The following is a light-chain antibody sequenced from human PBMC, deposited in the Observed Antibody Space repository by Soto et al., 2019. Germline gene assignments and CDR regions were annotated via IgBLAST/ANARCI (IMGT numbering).Light chain of an antibody. CDR2: AAS. J-gene: IGKJ1*01. Sequence: DIQLTQSPSFLSASVGDRVTITCRASQGISSYLAWYQQKPGKAPKVLMYAASILQSGVPSRFSGSGSGTEFTLTISSLQPEDFATYYCQQLSTYPRTFAQGTKVEIK. V-gene: IGKV1-9*01. CDR3: QQLSTYPRT. CDR1: QGISSY.